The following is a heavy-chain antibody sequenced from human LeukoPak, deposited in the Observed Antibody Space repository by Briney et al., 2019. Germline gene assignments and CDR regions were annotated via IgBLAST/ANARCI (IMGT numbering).Heavy chain of an antibody. CDR2: IYSGGST. D-gene: IGHD3-16*02. V-gene: IGHV3-53*01. J-gene: IGHJ3*02. Sequence: PGGSLRLSCAASGFTVSSNYMGWVRQAPGKGLEWVSVIYSGGSTYYADSVKGRFTISRDNSKNTLYLQMNSLRAEDTAVYYCARERPHYDYVWGSYRYGDAFDIWGQGTMVTVSS. CDR1: GFTVSSNY. CDR3: ARERPHYDYVWGSYRYGDAFDI.